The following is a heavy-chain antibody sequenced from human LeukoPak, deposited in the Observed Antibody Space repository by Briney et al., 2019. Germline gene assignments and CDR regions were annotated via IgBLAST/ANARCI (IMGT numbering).Heavy chain of an antibody. V-gene: IGHV1-24*01. CDR1: GYTLTELS. Sequence: GASVKVSCKVSGYTLTELSMHWVRQAPGKGLEWMGGFDPEDGETIYAQKFQGRVTMTEDTSTDTAYMELSSLRSEDTAVYYCATDYSQGARAQLPPGRYWGQGTLVTVSS. CDR2: FDPEDGET. J-gene: IGHJ4*02. CDR3: ATDYSQGARAQLPPGRY. D-gene: IGHD2-2*01.